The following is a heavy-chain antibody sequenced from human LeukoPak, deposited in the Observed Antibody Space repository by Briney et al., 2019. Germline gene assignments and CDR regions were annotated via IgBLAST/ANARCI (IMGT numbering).Heavy chain of an antibody. CDR1: GYTFTSYY. V-gene: IGHV1-46*01. D-gene: IGHD6-19*01. Sequence: ASVKVSCKASGYTFTSYYMHWVRQAPGQGLEWMGIINPSGGSTSYAQKFQGRVTITRNTSISTAYMELSSLRSEDTAVYYCAIRISSGWYETMGYYYYYMDVWGKGTTVTVSS. CDR2: INPSGGST. J-gene: IGHJ6*03. CDR3: AIRISSGWYETMGYYYYYMDV.